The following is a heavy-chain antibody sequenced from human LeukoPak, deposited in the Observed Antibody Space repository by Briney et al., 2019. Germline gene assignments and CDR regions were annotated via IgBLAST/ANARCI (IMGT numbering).Heavy chain of an antibody. CDR2: IYYSGTT. J-gene: IGHJ5*02. V-gene: IGHV4-39*07. CDR1: GGSISSSSYY. D-gene: IGHD3-9*01. CDR3: VRSLDLRYFDP. Sequence: SETLSLTCTVSGGSISSSSYYWGWIRQPPGKGLEWIGSIYYSGTTYYNPSLKSRVTISVDTSKNQFSLKLSSVTAADTAVYYCVRSLDLRYFDPWGQGTLVTVSS.